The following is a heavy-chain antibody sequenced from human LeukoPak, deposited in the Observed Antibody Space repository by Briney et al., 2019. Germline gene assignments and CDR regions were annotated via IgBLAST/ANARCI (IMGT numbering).Heavy chain of an antibody. V-gene: IGHV3-11*04. CDR2: ISSSGSTI. J-gene: IGHJ4*02. Sequence: GGSLRLSCAASGFTFSDYYMSWIRQAPGKGLEWVSYISSSGSTIYYADSVKGRFTISRDNAKNSLYLQMNSLRAEDTAVYNCASTRYCSGGSCYVRYLDYWGQGTLVTVSS. CDR1: GFTFSDYY. CDR3: ASTRYCSGGSCYVRYLDY. D-gene: IGHD2-15*01.